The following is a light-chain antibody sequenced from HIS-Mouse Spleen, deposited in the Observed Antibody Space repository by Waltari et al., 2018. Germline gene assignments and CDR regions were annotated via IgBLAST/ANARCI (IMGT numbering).Light chain of an antibody. CDR2: DAS. Sequence: AIQLTQSPSSLSASVGDRVTITCRASQGISSALAWYQQKPGKSPKLLIYDASSLESGVPSRFSGSGSGTDFTLTISSLQPEDFATYYCQQFNSYPYSTFGGGTKVEIK. V-gene: IGKV1-13*02. CDR1: QGISSA. J-gene: IGKJ4*01. CDR3: QQFNSYPYST.